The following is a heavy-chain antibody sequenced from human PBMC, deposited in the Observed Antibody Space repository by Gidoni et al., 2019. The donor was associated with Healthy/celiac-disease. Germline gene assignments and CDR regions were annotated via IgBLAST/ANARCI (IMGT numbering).Heavy chain of an antibody. D-gene: IGHD2-21*02. CDR3: TVPSGGDWTLFDY. Sequence: EVQLVESGGGLVKPGGSLRLSCAASGFTFSNAWMSWVRQAPGKGLEWVGRIKSKTDGGTTDYAAPVKGRFTISRDDSKNTLYLQMNSLKTEDTAVYYCTVPSGGDWTLFDYWGQGTLVTVSS. CDR2: IKSKTDGGTT. CDR1: GFTFSNAW. V-gene: IGHV3-15*01. J-gene: IGHJ4*02.